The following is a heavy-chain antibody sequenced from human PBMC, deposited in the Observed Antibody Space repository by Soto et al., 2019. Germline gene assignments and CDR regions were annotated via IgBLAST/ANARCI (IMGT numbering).Heavy chain of an antibody. V-gene: IGHV3-33*06. Sequence: QVQLVESGGGVVQPGRFLRLSCAASGFIFSDYGMHWVRQAPGKGLEWVAVIWYDGINKYYADSVKGRFTISRDNSKNTLYLHMNSLRADETAVYYCAKDLQGGYFDYWGQGTLLTVSS. CDR3: AKDLQGGYFDY. J-gene: IGHJ4*02. CDR1: GFIFSDYG. D-gene: IGHD2-15*01. CDR2: IWYDGINK.